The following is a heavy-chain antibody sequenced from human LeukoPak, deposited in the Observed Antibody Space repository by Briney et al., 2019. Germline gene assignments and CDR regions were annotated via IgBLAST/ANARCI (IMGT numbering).Heavy chain of an antibody. J-gene: IGHJ4*02. Sequence: PSETLSLTCTVSGGSISSYYWSWIRQPPGKGLEWIGYIYYSGSTNYNPSLKSRVTISVDTSKNQFSLKLSSVTAADTAVYYCARGHYYDSSGHDYWGQGTPVTVSS. CDR2: IYYSGST. CDR1: GGSISSYY. V-gene: IGHV4-59*01. D-gene: IGHD3-22*01. CDR3: ARGHYYDSSGHDY.